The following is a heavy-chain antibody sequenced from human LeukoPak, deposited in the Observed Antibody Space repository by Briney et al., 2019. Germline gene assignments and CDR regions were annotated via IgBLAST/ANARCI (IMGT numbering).Heavy chain of an antibody. CDR1: GYTFTSYY. J-gene: IGHJ3*02. D-gene: IGHD3-10*01. Sequence: ASLKLSCKASGYTFTSYYMHWVRQAPGQGLEWISSINPNNDGTNYAQKFQGRVTMTRDTSISTAYMELSRLRSDDTAVYYCARGLSPGSPSAFDIWGQGTMVTVSS. CDR2: INPNNDGT. CDR3: ARGLSPGSPSAFDI. V-gene: IGHV1-2*02.